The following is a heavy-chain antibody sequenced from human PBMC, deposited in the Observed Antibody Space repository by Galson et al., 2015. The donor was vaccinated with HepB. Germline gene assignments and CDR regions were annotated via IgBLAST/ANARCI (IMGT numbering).Heavy chain of an antibody. J-gene: IGHJ4*02. D-gene: IGHD6-13*01. Sequence: SLRLSCAASGFTFSSYAMSWVRQAPGKGLEWVSAISGSGGSTYYADSVKGRFTISRDNSKNTLYLQMNSLRAEDTAVYYCAKDRPVWQQLVRPELYYFDYWGQGTLVTVSS. CDR1: GFTFSSYA. CDR3: AKDRPVWQQLVRPELYYFDY. V-gene: IGHV3-23*01. CDR2: ISGSGGST.